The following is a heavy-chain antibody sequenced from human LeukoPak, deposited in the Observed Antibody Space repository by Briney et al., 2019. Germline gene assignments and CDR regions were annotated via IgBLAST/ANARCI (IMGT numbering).Heavy chain of an antibody. D-gene: IGHD6-13*01. J-gene: IGHJ4*02. CDR1: GFTFSSYS. CDR2: ISSSSTTI. V-gene: IGHV3-48*02. CDR3: AKDRRTWDSSDY. Sequence: QPGGSLRLSCAASGFTFSSYSMNWVRQAPGKGLEWISYISSSSTTIYYADSVKGRFTISRDNAKNSLYLQMNSLRDEDTAVYYCAKDRRTWDSSDYWGQGTLVTVSS.